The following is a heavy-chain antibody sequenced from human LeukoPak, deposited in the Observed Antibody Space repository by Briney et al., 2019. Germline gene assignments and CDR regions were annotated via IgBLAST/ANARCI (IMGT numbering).Heavy chain of an antibody. Sequence: QTGGSLRLSCAASGFTFSSYEMNWVRQAPGKGLEWGSYISSSGSTIYYADSVKGRFTISRDNARNSLYLQMNSLRAEDTAVYYCARAAAAYYYYYYMDVWGKGTTVTISS. D-gene: IGHD6-13*01. CDR3: ARAAAAYYYYYYMDV. CDR2: ISSSGSTI. J-gene: IGHJ6*03. CDR1: GFTFSSYE. V-gene: IGHV3-48*03.